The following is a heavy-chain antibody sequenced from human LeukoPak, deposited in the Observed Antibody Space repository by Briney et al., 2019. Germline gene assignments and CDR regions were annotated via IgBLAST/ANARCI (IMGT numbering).Heavy chain of an antibody. CDR3: ARVAAAGNFDY. CDR2: ISSSSYI. D-gene: IGHD6-13*01. CDR1: GFTFSSYS. J-gene: IGHJ4*02. Sequence: GGSLRLSCAASGFTFSSYSMNWVRQAPGKGLEWVSSISSSSYIYYADSVKGRFTISRDNAKNSLYLQMNSLRAEDTALYYCARVAAAGNFDYWGQGTLVTVSS. V-gene: IGHV3-21*04.